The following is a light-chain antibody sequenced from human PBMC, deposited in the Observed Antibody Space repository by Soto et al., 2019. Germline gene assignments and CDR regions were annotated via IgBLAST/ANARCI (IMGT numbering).Light chain of an antibody. CDR3: ISFTSSSTWV. J-gene: IGLJ3*02. V-gene: IGLV2-14*01. CDR2: DVD. CDR1: SSDFGAYNY. Sequence: QSVLTQPASVSGSPGQSITVSCTGTSSDFGAYNYVSWYQRVPGKAPKLMIYDVDSRPSGVSNRFSGSKSGNTASLTISGLQAEDEADYYCISFTSSSTWVFGGGTKLTVL.